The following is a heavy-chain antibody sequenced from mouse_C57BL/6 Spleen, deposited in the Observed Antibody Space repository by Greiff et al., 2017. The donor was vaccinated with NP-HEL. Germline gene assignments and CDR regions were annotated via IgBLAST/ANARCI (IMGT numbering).Heavy chain of an antibody. J-gene: IGHJ2*01. V-gene: IGHV5-17*01. Sequence: EVKLMESGGGLVKPGGSLKLSCAASGFTFSDYGMHWVRQAPEKGLEWVAYISSGSSTIYYADTVKGRFTISRDNTKNTLFLQMTSLRPEDTAMYYGARPGKGFDYWGQGTTLTVAS. D-gene: IGHD1-1*01. CDR3: ARPGKGFDY. CDR1: GFTFSDYG. CDR2: ISSGSSTI.